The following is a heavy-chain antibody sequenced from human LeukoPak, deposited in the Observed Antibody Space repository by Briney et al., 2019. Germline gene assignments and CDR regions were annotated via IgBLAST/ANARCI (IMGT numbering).Heavy chain of an antibody. CDR1: GGSINNYY. Sequence: PSETLSLTCTVSGGSINNYYWSWIRQPAGKGLEWIGHIYTSGNTNYNYNPSLKSRVSKSIDTSKNQFSLKLSSVAAADTAFYYCATYSSASDAFDIWGQGTKVTVSS. V-gene: IGHV4-4*07. J-gene: IGHJ3*02. CDR3: ATYSSASDAFDI. D-gene: IGHD6-19*01. CDR2: IYTSGNTNY.